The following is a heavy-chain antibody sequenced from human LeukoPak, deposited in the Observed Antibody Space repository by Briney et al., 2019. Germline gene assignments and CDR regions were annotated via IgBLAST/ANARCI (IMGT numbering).Heavy chain of an antibody. CDR1: GYTFTNYD. CDR3: ARGVSRGVDY. J-gene: IGHJ4*02. Sequence: ASVKVSCKASGYTFTNYDINWVRQATGQGLEWLGWVSTDSGNSDSAQKFQGRITLTRDTSISTVFLELRNLRSDDMAVYYCARGVSRGVDYWGQGTLVTVSS. V-gene: IGHV1-8*02. CDR2: VSTDSGNS. D-gene: IGHD3-16*01.